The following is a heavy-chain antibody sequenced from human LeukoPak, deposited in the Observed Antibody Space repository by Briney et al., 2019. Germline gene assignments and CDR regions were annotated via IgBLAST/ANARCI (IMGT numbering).Heavy chain of an antibody. CDR1: GFSFSTYT. CDR2: ISYDGSNK. D-gene: IGHD3-10*01. Sequence: AGGSLRLSCAASGFSFSTYTMHWVRQAPGKGLEWVAAISYDGSNKYYADSVKGRFTISRDNSKNTLYLQMNSLRAEDTAVYYCARTSEFPINWFDPWGQGTLVTVSS. V-gene: IGHV3-30*04. CDR3: ARTSEFPINWFDP. J-gene: IGHJ5*02.